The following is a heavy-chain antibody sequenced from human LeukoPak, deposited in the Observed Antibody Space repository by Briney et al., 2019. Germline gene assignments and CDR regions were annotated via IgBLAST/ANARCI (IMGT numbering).Heavy chain of an antibody. J-gene: IGHJ3*02. V-gene: IGHV3-66*01. CDR2: IYSGGST. Sequence: PVGSLRLSCAASRFTVSSNYMSWVRQAPGKGLERVSVIYSGGSTYYADSVKGRFTISRDNSKHTLYLPMNSLRAEDTAVYYCAGVFVRGGYAFDIWGQGTMVTVSS. CDR3: AGVFVRGGYAFDI. CDR1: RFTVSSNY. D-gene: IGHD2-21*01.